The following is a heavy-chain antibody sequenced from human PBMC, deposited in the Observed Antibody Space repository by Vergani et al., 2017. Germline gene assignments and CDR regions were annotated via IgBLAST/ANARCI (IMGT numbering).Heavy chain of an antibody. CDR1: GYTFTSYG. CDR2: ISAYNGNT. J-gene: IGHJ6*02. V-gene: IGHV1-18*04. CDR3: ARDPDIVVVPAAPYYYYYGMDV. Sequence: VQLVQSGAEVKKPGASVKVSCKASGYTFTSYGISWVRQAPGQGLEWMGWISAYNGNTNYAQKVQGTVTLTTDTSTGTAYMELRSLRSDYTAVYYCARDPDIVVVPAAPYYYYYGMDVWGQGTTVTVSS. D-gene: IGHD2-2*01.